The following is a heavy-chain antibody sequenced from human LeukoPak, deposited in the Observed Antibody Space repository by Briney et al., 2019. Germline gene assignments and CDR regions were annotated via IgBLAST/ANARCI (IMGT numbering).Heavy chain of an antibody. CDR3: ASYSGSYSSDFDS. CDR2: IKPNSGGT. D-gene: IGHD1-26*01. CDR1: GNTCTSYY. Sequence: ASVKVSCKASGNTCTSYYIHWVRQAPGQGLEWMGWIKPNSGGTDYAQKFQGRVTMTRDTSISTAYMELSRLRSDDTAVYYCASYSGSYSSDFDSWGQGTLVTVSS. J-gene: IGHJ4*02. V-gene: IGHV1-2*02.